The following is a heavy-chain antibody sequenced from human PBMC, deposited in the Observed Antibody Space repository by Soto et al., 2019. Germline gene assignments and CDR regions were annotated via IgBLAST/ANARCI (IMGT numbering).Heavy chain of an antibody. CDR1: GFTFSTYS. CDR2: ISSGGST. V-gene: IGHV3-23*01. CDR3: AKGRSYYYYYGVDV. J-gene: IGHJ6*02. Sequence: GGSQRLSCAASGFTFSTYSRNWVRQAPGKGLEWVSYISSGGSTYYADSVKGRFTISRDNSKSTLYLQMNSLRAEDTALYYCAKGRSYYYYYGVDVWGQGTTVTVSS.